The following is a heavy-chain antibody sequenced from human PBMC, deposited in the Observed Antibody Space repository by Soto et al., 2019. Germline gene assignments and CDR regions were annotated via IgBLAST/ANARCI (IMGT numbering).Heavy chain of an antibody. CDR2: INHSGST. D-gene: IGHD2-21*02. CDR3: ARGGDWTPY. V-gene: IGHV4-34*01. CDR1: VGSFIGYY. J-gene: IGHJ4*02. Sequence: PSETLSLTCALYVGSFIGYYWSWIRQPPGKGLEWIGEINHSGSTNYNPSLKSRVTISVDTSKNQFSLKLSSVTAADTAVYYCARGGDWTPYWGQGTLVTVSS.